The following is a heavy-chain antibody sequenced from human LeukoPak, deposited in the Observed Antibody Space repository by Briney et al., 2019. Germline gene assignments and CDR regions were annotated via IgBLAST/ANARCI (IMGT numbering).Heavy chain of an antibody. CDR1: GFTFSSYS. J-gene: IGHJ4*02. CDR3: ARGPVPSDSSGYYFDSGDY. D-gene: IGHD3-22*01. CDR2: ISSSSSYI. Sequence: GGSLRLSCAASGFTFSSYSMNWVRQAPGKGLEWVSSISSSSSYIYYADSVKGRFTISRDNAKNSLYLQMNSLRAEDTAVYYCARGPVPSDSSGYYFDSGDYWGQGTLVTVSS. V-gene: IGHV3-21*01.